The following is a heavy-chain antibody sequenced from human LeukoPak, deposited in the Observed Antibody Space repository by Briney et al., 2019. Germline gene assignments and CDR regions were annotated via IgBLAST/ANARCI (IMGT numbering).Heavy chain of an antibody. D-gene: IGHD5-18*01. J-gene: IGHJ4*02. Sequence: SETLSLTCAVSGGSISSGGYSWSWIRQPPGKGLEWIGYIYHSGSTYYNPSLKSRVTISVDRSKNQFSLKLSSVTAADTAVYYCASGGYSYGFDYWGQGTLVTVSS. CDR1: GGSISSGGYS. CDR2: IYHSGST. CDR3: ASGGYSYGFDY. V-gene: IGHV4-30-2*01.